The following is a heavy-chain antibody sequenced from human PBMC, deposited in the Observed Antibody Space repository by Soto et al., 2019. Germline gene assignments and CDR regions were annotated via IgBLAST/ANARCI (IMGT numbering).Heavy chain of an antibody. Sequence: QVQLVQSGAEVTKPGASVKVSCKASGYTFTNYGISWVRQAPGQGLKWMGWISGYNGNTNYAQKLQGRVTLTTDTSTNTAYMEVRSLRSDDTAVYYCARDRDSGSFLGLFDYWGQGTLVTVSS. CDR3: ARDRDSGSFLGLFDY. CDR1: GYTFTNYG. V-gene: IGHV1-18*04. CDR2: ISGYNGNT. J-gene: IGHJ4*02. D-gene: IGHD1-26*01.